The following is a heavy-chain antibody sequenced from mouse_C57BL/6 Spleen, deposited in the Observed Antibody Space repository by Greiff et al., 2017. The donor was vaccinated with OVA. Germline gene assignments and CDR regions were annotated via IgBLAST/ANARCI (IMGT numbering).Heavy chain of an antibody. CDR1: GYTFTDYE. CDR3: TRAYGSSPRYFDV. D-gene: IGHD1-1*01. J-gene: IGHJ1*03. Sequence: VQLVESGAELVRPGASVTLSCKASGYTFTDYEMHWVKQTPVHGLEWIGAIDPETGGTAYNQKFKGKAILTADKSSSTAYMELRSLTSEDSAVYYCTRAYGSSPRYFDVWGTGTTVTVSS. V-gene: IGHV1-15*01. CDR2: IDPETGGT.